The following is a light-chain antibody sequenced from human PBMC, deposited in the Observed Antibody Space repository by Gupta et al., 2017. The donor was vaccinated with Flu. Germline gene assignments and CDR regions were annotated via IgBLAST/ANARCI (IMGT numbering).Light chain of an antibody. CDR2: DVI. CDR3: CSYVDAYSWV. CDR1: STDIGASKY. Sequence: QSALTQPRSVSGSPGQSDTISCTGSSTDIGASKYVSWYQQHPGKAPKFLIFDVINRPSRVPDRFSGSKSGNTASLTISGLQAEDEADYYCCSYVDAYSWVFGGGTTLTVL. V-gene: IGLV2-11*01. J-gene: IGLJ3*02.